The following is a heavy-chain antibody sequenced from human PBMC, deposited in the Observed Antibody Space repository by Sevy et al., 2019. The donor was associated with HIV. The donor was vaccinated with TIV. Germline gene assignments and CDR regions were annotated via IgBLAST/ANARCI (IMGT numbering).Heavy chain of an antibody. CDR2: IYYSGST. V-gene: IGHV4-59*01. Sequence: SETLSLTCTVSGASISSYYWSWIRQPPGKGLEWIGYIYYSGSTSYNPSLKSRVTISVDTSKKQFSLKLSSVTAADTAVYYCARGQYSYGYWREFDYWGQGNLVTVSS. CDR1: GASISSYY. D-gene: IGHD5-18*01. CDR3: ARGQYSYGYWREFDY. J-gene: IGHJ4*02.